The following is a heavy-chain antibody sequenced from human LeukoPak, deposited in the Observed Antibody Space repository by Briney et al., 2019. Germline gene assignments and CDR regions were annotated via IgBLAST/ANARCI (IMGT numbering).Heavy chain of an antibody. D-gene: IGHD3-10*01. J-gene: IGHJ4*02. CDR2: MNPNSGNT. CDR1: GYTFTSYD. V-gene: IGHV1-8*01. Sequence: ASVKVSCKASGYTFTSYDINWVRQATGQGLEWMGWMNPNSGNTGYAQKFQGRVTMTRNTSISTAYMELSSLRSEDTAVYYCARSRGAYYYGSGSYYQLTNFDYWGQGTLVTVSS. CDR3: ARSRGAYYYGSGSYYQLTNFDY.